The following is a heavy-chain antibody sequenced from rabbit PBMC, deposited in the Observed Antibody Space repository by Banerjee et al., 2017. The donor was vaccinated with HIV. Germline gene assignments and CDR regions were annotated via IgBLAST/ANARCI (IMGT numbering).Heavy chain of an antibody. D-gene: IGHD3-1*01. Sequence: QQQLEESGGGLVKPGGTLTLTCKASGIDFSSYYRMCWVRQAPGRGLELIACIYTTSGNTWYASWVNGRFTISSHNAQNTVFLQMTSLTAADTATYFCARDGDSRLDLWGPGTLVTVS. CDR1: GIDFSSYYR. V-gene: IGHV1S43*01. J-gene: IGHJ6*01. CDR3: ARDGDSRLDL. CDR2: IYTTSGNT.